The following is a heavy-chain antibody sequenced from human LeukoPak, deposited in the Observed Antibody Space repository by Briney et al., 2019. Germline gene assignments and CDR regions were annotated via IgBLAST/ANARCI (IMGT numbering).Heavy chain of an antibody. J-gene: IGHJ3*02. CDR1: GGSISSSSYY. Sequence: PSETLSLTCTVSGGSISSSSYYWGWIRQPPGKGLEWVGSIHYSGSTYYNPSLKSRVTISVDTPKNQFSLKLSSVTAADTAVYYCARPIVVVPLRAFDIWGQGTMVTVSS. CDR2: IHYSGST. D-gene: IGHD2-21*01. CDR3: ARPIVVVPLRAFDI. V-gene: IGHV4-39*07.